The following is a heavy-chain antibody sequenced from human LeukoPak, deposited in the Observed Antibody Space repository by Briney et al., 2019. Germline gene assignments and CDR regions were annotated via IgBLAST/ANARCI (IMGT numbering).Heavy chain of an antibody. CDR1: GGSISSYY. CDR3: ARVELLGSSGWPFDY. Sequence: SETLSLTCTVSGGSISSYYWSWIRQPPGKGLEWIGYIYYSGSTNYNPSLKSRVTISVDTSKNQFSLKLSSVTAADTAVCYCARVELLGSSGWPFDYWGQGTLVTVSS. J-gene: IGHJ4*02. V-gene: IGHV4-59*01. D-gene: IGHD6-19*01. CDR2: IYYSGST.